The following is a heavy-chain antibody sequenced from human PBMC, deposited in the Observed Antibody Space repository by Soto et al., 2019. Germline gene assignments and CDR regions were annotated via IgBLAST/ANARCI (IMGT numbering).Heavy chain of an antibody. CDR3: ATHQQLPTFEC. D-gene: IGHD6-13*01. V-gene: IGHV1-69*06. J-gene: IGHJ4*01. Sequence: QVQLVQSGAEVKKPGSSVKVSCKASGGTFNNYAISWVRQAPGQGLEWMGGIVPIFNTSHFAEKFQGRLTITADKSTSTAFMELIGLRSDDTDVYFCATHQQLPTFECWGHGTLVSDSS. CDR2: IVPIFNTS. CDR1: GGTFNNYA.